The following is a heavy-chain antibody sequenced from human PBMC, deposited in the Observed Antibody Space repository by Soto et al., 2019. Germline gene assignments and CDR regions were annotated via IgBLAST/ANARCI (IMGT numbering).Heavy chain of an antibody. Sequence: PSETLSLTCAVYGGSFSGYYWSWIRQPPGKGLEWIGEINHSGSTNYNPSLKSRVTISVDTSKNQFSLKLSSVTAADTAVYYCAREEGRGSAPGRLWGQGTTVTVSS. CDR3: AREEGRGSAPGRL. V-gene: IGHV4-34*01. D-gene: IGHD3-10*01. CDR1: GGSFSGYY. CDR2: INHSGST. J-gene: IGHJ6*02.